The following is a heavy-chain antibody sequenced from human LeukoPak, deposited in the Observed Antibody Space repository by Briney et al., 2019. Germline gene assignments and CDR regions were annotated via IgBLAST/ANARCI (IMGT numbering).Heavy chain of an antibody. CDR3: AMTPRY. CDR1: GGSFSGYY. J-gene: IGHJ4*02. CDR2: INHSGST. V-gene: IGHV4-34*01. Sequence: PSETLSLTCAVYGGSFSGYYWSWIRQPPGKGLEWIGEINHSGSTNYNPSLESRVTISLDKSKNQFSLMLTSVTAADTAVYYCAMTPRYWGQGTLVTVSS.